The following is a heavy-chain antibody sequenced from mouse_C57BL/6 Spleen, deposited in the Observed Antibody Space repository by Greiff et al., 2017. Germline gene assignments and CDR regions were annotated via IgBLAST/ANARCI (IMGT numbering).Heavy chain of an antibody. CDR1: GYTFTDYY. CDR3: ARRPYGHYAMDY. Sequence: VKLQQSGAELVRPGASVKLSCKASGYTFTDYYINWVKQRPGQGLEWIARIYPGSGNTYYNEKFKGKATLTAEKSSSTAYMQLSSLTSEDSAVYFCARRPYGHYAMDYWGQGTSVTVSS. D-gene: IGHD1-1*02. V-gene: IGHV1-76*01. CDR2: IYPGSGNT. J-gene: IGHJ4*01.